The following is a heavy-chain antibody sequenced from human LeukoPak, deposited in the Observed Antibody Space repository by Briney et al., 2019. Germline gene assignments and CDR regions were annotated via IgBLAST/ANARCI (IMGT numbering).Heavy chain of an antibody. CDR2: IYYSGST. J-gene: IGHJ5*02. V-gene: IGHV4-59*12. D-gene: IGHD3-10*01. CDR1: GGSISSYY. Sequence: PSETLSHTCTVSGGSISSYYWSWIRQPPGKGLEWIGYIYYSGSTNYNPSLKSRVTISVDTSKNQFSLKLSSVTAADTAVYYCARTMVRGAYNWFDPWGQGTLVTVSS. CDR3: ARTMVRGAYNWFDP.